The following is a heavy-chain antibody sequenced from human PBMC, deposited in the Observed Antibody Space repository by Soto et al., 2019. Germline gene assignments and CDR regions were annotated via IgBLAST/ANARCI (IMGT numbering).Heavy chain of an antibody. D-gene: IGHD6-13*01. CDR3: ARRQISPPTRGAASARGGMDV. V-gene: IGHV3-30-3*01. Sequence: GGSLRLSCAAFGFDFSDSAMHWVRQGPGKGLEWVAVISYDGSKKFYADSLQGRFTISKDNSRNTLYLQMSSLRAEDTAVYYCARRQISPPTRGAASARGGMDVWGQGTTVTVSS. CDR2: ISYDGSKK. CDR1: GFDFSDSA. J-gene: IGHJ6*02.